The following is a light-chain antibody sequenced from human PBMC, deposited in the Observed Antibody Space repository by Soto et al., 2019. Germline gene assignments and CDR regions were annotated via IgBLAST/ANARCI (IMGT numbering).Light chain of an antibody. CDR3: TSYGGGNNV. CDR1: SSDVGDYNY. J-gene: IGLJ1*01. CDR2: EVN. Sequence: QSALTQPPSASGSPGQSVTISCTGTSSDVGDYNYVSWYQQHPGKVPKLMVYEVNKRPSGVPDRFSCSKSGNTASLTVSGLHAEDEAYYYCTSYGGGNNVFGSGTKLTVL. V-gene: IGLV2-8*01.